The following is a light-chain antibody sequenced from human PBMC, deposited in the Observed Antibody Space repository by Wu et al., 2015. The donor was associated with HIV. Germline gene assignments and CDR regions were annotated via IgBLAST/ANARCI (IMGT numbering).Light chain of an antibody. CDR1: QSINSN. J-gene: IGKJ1*01. CDR3: HQRTTWPRT. V-gene: IGKV3-15*01. CDR2: GAS. Sequence: EILMTQSPATLSVSPGDRVTLSCTSSQSINSNLAWYQQKPGQPPRLLIYGASTRATGIPARFSGSESGTEFTLTISSLEPEDFAVYYCHQRTTWPRTFGQGTKVEVK.